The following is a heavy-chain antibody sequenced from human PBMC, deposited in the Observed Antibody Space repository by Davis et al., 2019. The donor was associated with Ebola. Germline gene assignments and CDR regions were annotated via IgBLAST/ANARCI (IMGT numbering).Heavy chain of an antibody. D-gene: IGHD3-10*01. V-gene: IGHV3-7*01. Sequence: GESLKISCAASGFSFSTYWMSWVRQAPGKGLEWVANIKEDGSEQSYVDSVKGRFIISRDNAKNSLYLQMNSLRAEDTAVYYCVVSMAREFWSSYYYGMDVWGKGTTVTVSS. J-gene: IGHJ6*04. CDR1: GFSFSTYW. CDR3: VVSMAREFWSSYYYGMDV. CDR2: IKEDGSEQ.